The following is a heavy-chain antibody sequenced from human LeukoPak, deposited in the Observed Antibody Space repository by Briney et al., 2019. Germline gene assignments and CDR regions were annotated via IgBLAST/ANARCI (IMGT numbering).Heavy chain of an antibody. V-gene: IGHV4-34*01. D-gene: IGHD6-19*01. Sequence: SETLSLTCAVYGGSFSGYYWSWIRQPPGKGLEWIGEINHSGSTNYNPSLKSRVTISVDTSKNQFPLKLSSVTAADTAVYYCARGRGYSSGWHFDYWGQGTLVTVSS. J-gene: IGHJ4*02. CDR2: INHSGST. CDR1: GGSFSGYY. CDR3: ARGRGYSSGWHFDY.